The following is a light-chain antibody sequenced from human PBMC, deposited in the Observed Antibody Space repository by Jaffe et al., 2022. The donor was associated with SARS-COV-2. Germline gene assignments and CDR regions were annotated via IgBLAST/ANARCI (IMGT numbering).Light chain of an antibody. V-gene: IGKV3-20*01. J-gene: IGKJ1*01. CDR1: QSVTSNY. CDR3: QQYGTSPWT. CDR2: GAS. Sequence: EIVLTQSPGTLSLSPGERATLSCRASQSVTSNYLVWYQQKPGQAPRLLIYGASTRATGIPDRFSGSGSGTDFTLAISRLEPEDSAVYHCQQYGTSPWTFGQGTRVEIK.